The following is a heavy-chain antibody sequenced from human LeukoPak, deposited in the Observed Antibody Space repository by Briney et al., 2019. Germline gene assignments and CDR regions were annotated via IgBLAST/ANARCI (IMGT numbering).Heavy chain of an antibody. CDR2: IYYSGST. V-gene: IGHV4-30-4*01. D-gene: IGHD6-13*01. CDR3: ARMPSSSNWINGFDR. CDR1: GGSISSGDYY. Sequence: TSETLSLTCTVSGGSISSGDYYWSWIRQPPGKGLEWIGYIYYSGSTYYNPSLKSRVTISVDTSKNQFSLKLSSVTAADTAVYYCARMPSSSNWINGFDRWGQGTLVTVSS. J-gene: IGHJ4*02.